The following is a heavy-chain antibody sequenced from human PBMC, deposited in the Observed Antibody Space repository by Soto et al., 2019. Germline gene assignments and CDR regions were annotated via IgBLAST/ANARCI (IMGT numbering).Heavy chain of an antibody. CDR3: ARGATFHDILTGYYFDY. CDR1: GYTFTSYG. CDR2: ISAYNGNT. D-gene: IGHD3-9*01. Sequence: ASVKVSCKASGYTFTSYGISWVRQAPGQGLEWMGWISAYNGNTNYAQKLQGRVTMTTDTSTSTAYMELRSLRSDDTAVYYCARGATFHDILTGYYFDYWGQGTLVTVSS. J-gene: IGHJ4*02. V-gene: IGHV1-18*01.